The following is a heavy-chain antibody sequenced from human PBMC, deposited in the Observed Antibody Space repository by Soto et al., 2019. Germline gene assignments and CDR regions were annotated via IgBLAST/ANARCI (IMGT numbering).Heavy chain of an antibody. V-gene: IGHV4-30-4*01. CDR1: GGSISSAAYC. CDR3: ARGPSGDKVDY. J-gene: IGHJ4*02. CDR2: IYDGGTT. D-gene: IGHD7-27*01. Sequence: QVQLQESGPRLVSPSQTLSLTCTVSGGSISSAAYCWSWIRQSPDKGREGIGHIYDGGTTYSSPSLRGRVTISADTSETQFSLKLNSVSAADTAVYYCARGPSGDKVDYWGQGIQVTVSS.